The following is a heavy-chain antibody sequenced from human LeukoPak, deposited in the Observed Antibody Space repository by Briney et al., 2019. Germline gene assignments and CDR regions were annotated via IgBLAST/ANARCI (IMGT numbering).Heavy chain of an antibody. J-gene: IGHJ4*02. CDR2: IRYGGNDE. D-gene: IGHD1-26*01. V-gene: IGHV3-30*02. CDR3: AKDRSESYFYFDF. CDR1: GFTFSSNG. Sequence: GGSLRLSCAASGFTFSSNGMHWVRHTPGKGPEWVSFIRYGGNDERYADSAKGRFTISRDNSKNTLYLQMNSLRAEDTAVYYCAKDRSESYFYFDFWGQGTLVTVSS.